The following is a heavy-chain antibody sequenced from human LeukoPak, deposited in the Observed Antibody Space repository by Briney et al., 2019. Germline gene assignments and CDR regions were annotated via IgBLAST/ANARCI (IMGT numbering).Heavy chain of an antibody. CDR1: GGSFSSYY. Sequence: PSETLSLTCTVSGGSFSSYYWSWIRQPAGKGLEWIGRIYTSGITNYNPSLKSRVTMSVDTSKNQFSLELSSVTAADTAVYYCAREVYGSGSYSSTDAFDIWGQGTMVTVSS. J-gene: IGHJ3*02. CDR2: IYTSGIT. CDR3: AREVYGSGSYSSTDAFDI. D-gene: IGHD3-10*01. V-gene: IGHV4-4*07.